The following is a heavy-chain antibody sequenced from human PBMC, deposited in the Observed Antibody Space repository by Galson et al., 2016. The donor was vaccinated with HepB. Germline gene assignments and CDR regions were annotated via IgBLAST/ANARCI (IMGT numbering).Heavy chain of an antibody. D-gene: IGHD3-16*01. CDR2: INSNSGGA. Sequence: SVKVSCKASGYTFTGYHIHWMRLAPGQGLEWMGRINSNSGGANYAQKFQGRVTMTRDTSIDTAYMELSGLRSGDTAVYYCAKAHIEHSDSVDSWGQGTLVTVSS. CDR3: AKAHIEHSDSVDS. V-gene: IGHV1-2*06. CDR1: GYTFTGYH. J-gene: IGHJ4*02.